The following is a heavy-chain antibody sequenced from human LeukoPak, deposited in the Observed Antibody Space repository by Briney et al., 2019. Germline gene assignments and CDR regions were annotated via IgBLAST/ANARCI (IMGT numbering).Heavy chain of an antibody. CDR2: ISYDGSNK. D-gene: IGHD6-6*01. J-gene: IGHJ4*02. Sequence: HPGGSLRLSCAASGFTFSSYAMHWVRQAPGKGLEWVAVISYDGSNKYYADSVKGRFTISRDNAKNSLYLQMNSLRAEDTAVYYCARGHSSSSFFSHFDYWGQGTLVTVSS. V-gene: IGHV3-30-3*01. CDR1: GFTFSSYA. CDR3: ARGHSSSSFFSHFDY.